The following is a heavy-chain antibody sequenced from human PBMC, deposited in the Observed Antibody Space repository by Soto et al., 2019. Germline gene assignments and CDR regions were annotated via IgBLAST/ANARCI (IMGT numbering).Heavy chain of an antibody. CDR2: ISSSSSYI. CDR3: ARLSDYSNYVFYYGMDV. J-gene: IGHJ6*02. D-gene: IGHD4-4*01. CDR1: GFTFSSYS. V-gene: IGHV3-21*01. Sequence: EVQLVESGGGLVKPGGSLRLSCAASGFTFSSYSMNWVRQAPGKGLEWVSSISSSSSYIYYADSVKGRFTISRDNAKNSLYLQMNSLRAEDTAVYYGARLSDYSNYVFYYGMDVWGQGTTVTVSS.